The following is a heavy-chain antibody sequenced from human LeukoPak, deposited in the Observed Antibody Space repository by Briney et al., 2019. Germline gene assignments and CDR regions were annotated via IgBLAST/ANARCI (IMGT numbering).Heavy chain of an antibody. Sequence: GGSLRLSCAAPGFTFSSYGMHWVRQAPGKGLEWVAVISYDGSNKYYADSVKGRFTISRDNSKNTLYLQMNSLRAEDTAVYYCAKAIVGATAGSLPWGQGTLVTVSS. D-gene: IGHD1-26*01. CDR2: ISYDGSNK. J-gene: IGHJ5*02. CDR3: AKAIVGATAGSLP. CDR1: GFTFSSYG. V-gene: IGHV3-30*18.